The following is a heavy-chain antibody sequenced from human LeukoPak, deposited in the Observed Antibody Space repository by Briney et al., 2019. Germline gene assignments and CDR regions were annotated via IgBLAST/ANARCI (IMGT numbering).Heavy chain of an antibody. D-gene: IGHD7-27*01. CDR2: IYNSGNT. V-gene: IGHV3-53*01. Sequence: GGSLRLSCAASGFLVRHNYMSWVRQAPGRGLEWVSIIYNSGNTDYADSVKGRFTVSRDTSKNTLFLQMNDLRVDDTAIYCCTRDPGVGLDLWGRGTLVSV. J-gene: IGHJ2*01. CDR3: TRDPGVGLDL. CDR1: GFLVRHNY.